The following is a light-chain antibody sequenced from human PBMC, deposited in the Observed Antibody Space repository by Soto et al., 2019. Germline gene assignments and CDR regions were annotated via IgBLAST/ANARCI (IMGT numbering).Light chain of an antibody. CDR2: DNT. CDR3: QSYDSSLSGWL. Sequence: QSVLTQPPSVSGAPGQRVTISCTGSSSNIGAGFDVHWYQHLPGTAPKPLIYDNTNRPSGVPDRFSGSKSGTSASLAITVLQAEDEADYYCQSYDSSLSGWLFGGGTRLTVL. CDR1: SSNIGAGFD. J-gene: IGLJ2*01. V-gene: IGLV1-40*01.